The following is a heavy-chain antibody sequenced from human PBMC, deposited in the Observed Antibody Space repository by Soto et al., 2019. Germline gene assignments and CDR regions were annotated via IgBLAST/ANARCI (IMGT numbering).Heavy chain of an antibody. CDR3: AHSRYSSSSLSL. D-gene: IGHD6-6*01. Sequence: SGPTLVNPTQTLTLTCTFSGFSLSTSGVGVGWIRQPPGKALEWLALIYWDDDKRYSPSLKSRLTITKDISKDQVVLTMTNMDPVGTGTYYCAHSRYSSSSLSLWGQGTLVTVSS. J-gene: IGHJ4*02. CDR2: IYWDDDK. CDR1: GFSLSTSGVG. V-gene: IGHV2-5*02.